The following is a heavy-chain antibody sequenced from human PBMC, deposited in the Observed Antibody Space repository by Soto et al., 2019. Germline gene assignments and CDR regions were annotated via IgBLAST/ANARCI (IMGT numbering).Heavy chain of an antibody. CDR2: IYRTGST. CDR1: GGSFTSNNW. D-gene: IGHD2-15*01. CDR3: AAWAEGATEVH. J-gene: IGHJ4*02. V-gene: IGHV4-4*02. Sequence: PSETLSLTCAVSGGSFTSNNWWTWVRQPPGQGLEWIGEIYRTGSTNYNPSLKSRVTISLDKSENQFSLKVTSLTAEDTAVYYCAAWAEGATEVHWGQGTLVTVS.